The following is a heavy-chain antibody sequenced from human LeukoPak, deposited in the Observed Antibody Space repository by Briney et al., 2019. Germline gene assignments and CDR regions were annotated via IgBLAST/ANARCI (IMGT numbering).Heavy chain of an antibody. J-gene: IGHJ4*02. D-gene: IGHD3-3*01. V-gene: IGHV4-39*07. Sequence: KPSETLSLTCTVSGGSISSGGYYWTWIRQPPGKGLEWIGEINHSGSPNNNPSLKSRVSISFDTSKNQFSLKLTSVTAADTAVYYCGSRRTAMFGVIKGPIDYWGQGTLVTVSS. CDR2: INHSGSP. CDR3: GSRRTAMFGVIKGPIDY. CDR1: GGSISSGGYY.